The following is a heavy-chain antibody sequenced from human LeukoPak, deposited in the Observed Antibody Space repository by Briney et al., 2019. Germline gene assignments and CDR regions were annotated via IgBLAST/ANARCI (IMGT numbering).Heavy chain of an antibody. Sequence: SETLSLTCTVSGYSISSGYYWGWIRQPPGKGLEWIGSIYHSGSTYYNPSLKSRVTISVDTSKNQFSLKLSSVTAADTAVYYCARVEWELQHLDYWGQGTLVTVSS. J-gene: IGHJ4*02. CDR2: IYHSGST. CDR3: ARVEWELQHLDY. V-gene: IGHV4-38-2*02. D-gene: IGHD1-26*01. CDR1: GYSISSGYY.